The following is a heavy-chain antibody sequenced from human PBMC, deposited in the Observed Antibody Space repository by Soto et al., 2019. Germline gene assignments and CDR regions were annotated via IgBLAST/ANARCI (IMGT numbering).Heavy chain of an antibody. D-gene: IGHD2-2*01. J-gene: IGHJ6*02. Sequence: KPSETLSLTCAVSGYSISSGYYWGWMRQPPGKGLEWIGIIYHSGTTYYNPSLKGRVTIPVDTSKKQFSLKLSSVTAADTAVYYCARVRCSSTSCSMHYYYGMDVWGQGTTVTVSS. CDR3: ARVRCSSTSCSMHYYYGMDV. CDR1: GYSISSGYY. CDR2: IYHSGTT. V-gene: IGHV4-38-2*01.